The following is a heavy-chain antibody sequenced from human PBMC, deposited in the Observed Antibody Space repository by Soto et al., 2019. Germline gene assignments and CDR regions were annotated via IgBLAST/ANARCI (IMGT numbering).Heavy chain of an antibody. CDR1: GFTFSSYG. V-gene: IGHV3-30*18. CDR3: AKDLASMVRGLYYYYYGMDV. CDR2: ISYDGSNK. D-gene: IGHD3-10*01. Sequence: AGGSLRLSCAASGFTFSSYGMHWVRQAPGKGLEWVAVISYDGSNKYYADSVKGRFTISRDNSKNTLYLQMNSLRAEDTAVYYCAKDLASMVRGLYYYYYGMDVWGQGTTVTVSS. J-gene: IGHJ6*02.